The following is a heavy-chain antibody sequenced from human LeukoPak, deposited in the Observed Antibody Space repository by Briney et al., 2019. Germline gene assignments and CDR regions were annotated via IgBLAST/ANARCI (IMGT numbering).Heavy chain of an antibody. CDR3: AKGRTVAYYYDMDV. CDR2: ISGSGGST. CDR1: GFTFSSYA. V-gene: IGHV3-23*01. Sequence: GGSLRLSCAASGFTFSSYAMTWVRQAPGKGLEWVSAISGSGGSTYYADSVKGRFTISRDNSKNTLYLQMNSLRAEDTAVYCCAKGRTVAYYYDMDVWGQGTTVTVSS. J-gene: IGHJ6*02. D-gene: IGHD4-23*01.